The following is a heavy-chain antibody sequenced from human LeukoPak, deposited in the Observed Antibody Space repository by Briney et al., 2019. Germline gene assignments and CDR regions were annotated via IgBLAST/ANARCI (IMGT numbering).Heavy chain of an antibody. CDR3: ARRKDDSSGPDDY. Sequence: PGGSLRLSCSASGFTFRSYTVIWVRQPPGKGLEWVSSISSSSTYIYYADSVRGRFTISRDNAKNSLYLQMNSLGAEDTAVYYCARRKDDSSGPDDYWGRGTLVTVSS. CDR2: ISSSSTYI. J-gene: IGHJ4*02. CDR1: GFTFRSYT. D-gene: IGHD3-22*01. V-gene: IGHV3-21*01.